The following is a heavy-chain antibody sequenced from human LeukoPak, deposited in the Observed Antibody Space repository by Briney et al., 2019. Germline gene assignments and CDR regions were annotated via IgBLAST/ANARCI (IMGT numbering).Heavy chain of an antibody. CDR3: ARDPPAWEVPSDY. J-gene: IGHJ4*02. Sequence: GGSPRLSCAASGFTFSGYWMNWVRQAPGEGLEWVANINQDGSEKSYVDSVKGRFTISRDNAKNSLHLQMNSLRAEGTALYYCARDPPAWEVPSDYWGQGTLVTVSS. V-gene: IGHV3-7*01. CDR1: GFTFSGYW. CDR2: INQDGSEK. D-gene: IGHD1-26*01.